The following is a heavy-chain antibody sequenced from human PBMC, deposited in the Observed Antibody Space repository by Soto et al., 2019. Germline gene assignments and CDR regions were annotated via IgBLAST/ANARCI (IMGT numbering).Heavy chain of an antibody. V-gene: IGHV3-23*01. Sequence: EVQLLESGGGLVQPGGSLRLSCAASGFTFTSYGMSWVRQAPGKGLEWVSAISGSGGSTYYADSVKGRFTISRDSYKNSLYLQMNSLRAEDTAVYYCARVNGYSSGWFDYWGQGTLVTVSS. CDR2: ISGSGGST. J-gene: IGHJ4*02. CDR1: GFTFTSYG. D-gene: IGHD6-19*01. CDR3: ARVNGYSSGWFDY.